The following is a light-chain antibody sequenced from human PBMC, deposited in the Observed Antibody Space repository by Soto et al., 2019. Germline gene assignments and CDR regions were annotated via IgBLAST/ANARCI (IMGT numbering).Light chain of an antibody. CDR2: EAS. Sequence: QSALTQPASVSGSPGQSITISCTGTSSDVGSYNLVSWYQQHPGKVPKIMIYEASKRPSGAPNRFSGSKSGNTASLIISGLQAEDEADYYCCSYAGSSTWVFGTGTKVTVL. J-gene: IGLJ1*01. V-gene: IGLV2-23*01. CDR3: CSYAGSSTWV. CDR1: SSDVGSYNL.